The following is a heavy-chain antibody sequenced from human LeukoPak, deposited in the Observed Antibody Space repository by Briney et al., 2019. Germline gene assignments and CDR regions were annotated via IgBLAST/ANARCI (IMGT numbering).Heavy chain of an antibody. CDR2: IYAGGST. CDR1: GFTVSSNY. Sequence: GGSLRLSCAASGFTVSSNYMSWVRQAPGKGLEWVSVIYAGGSTYYADSVKGRFTISRDNSKNTLHLQMTSLRAEDTAVYYCASWTYYYHSSGYYWGQGTLVTVSS. D-gene: IGHD3-22*01. V-gene: IGHV3-53*01. J-gene: IGHJ4*02. CDR3: ASWTYYYHSSGYY.